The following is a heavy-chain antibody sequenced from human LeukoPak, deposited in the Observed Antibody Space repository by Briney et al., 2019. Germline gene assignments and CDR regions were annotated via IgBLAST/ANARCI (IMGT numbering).Heavy chain of an antibody. D-gene: IGHD3-3*01. CDR3: ARATTDFWSGLGSGYFDY. J-gene: IGHJ4*02. CDR2: IYYSAST. V-gene: IGHV4-59*01. Sequence: ASETLSLTCTVSGGSISSYYWSWIRQPPGKGLEWIGYIYYSASTNYNPSLKSRVTISVDTSKNQFSLKLSSVTAADTAVYYCARATTDFWSGLGSGYFDYWGQGTLVTVSS. CDR1: GGSISSYY.